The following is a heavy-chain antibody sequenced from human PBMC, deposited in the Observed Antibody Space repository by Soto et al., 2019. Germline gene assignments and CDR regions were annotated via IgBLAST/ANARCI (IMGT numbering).Heavy chain of an antibody. CDR1: GYTFADYS. V-gene: IGHV1-46*04. Sequence: QVRLVQSGAEVKSPGTSVKVSCQTSGYTFADYSIHWVRQAPGQGLEYMGNIDPSTGTSDSAQTLQGRISMTTVASTSTVYMELNNLRSADTAVYYCARLSRITFIVNWGQGTLVTVSS. CDR3: ARLSRITFIVN. D-gene: IGHD3-10*01. J-gene: IGHJ4*02. CDR2: IDPSTGTS.